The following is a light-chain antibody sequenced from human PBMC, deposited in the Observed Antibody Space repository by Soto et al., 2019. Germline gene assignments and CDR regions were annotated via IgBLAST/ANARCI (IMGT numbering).Light chain of an antibody. V-gene: IGLV2-14*01. J-gene: IGLJ2*01. CDR3: TSYTSNSTVV. Sequence: QSVLTQPASVSGSPGQSITISCTGTSSDVGGYNYVSWYLQHPGKAPKLMIYEVSNRSSGVSNRFSGSKSGNAASLAISGLQAEDEADYYCTSYTSNSTVVFGGGTKVTVL. CDR2: EVS. CDR1: SSDVGGYNY.